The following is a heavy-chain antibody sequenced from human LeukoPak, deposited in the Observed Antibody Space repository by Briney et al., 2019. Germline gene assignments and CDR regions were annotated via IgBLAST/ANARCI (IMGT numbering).Heavy chain of an antibody. CDR1: GGSISSYY. V-gene: IGHV4-59*01. J-gene: IGHJ4*02. Sequence: SETLSLTCTVSGGSISSYYWSWIRQPPGKGLEWTGCIYYSGSTNYNPSLKSRVTISVDTSKNQFSLKLSSVTAADTAVYYCARGGQQLVFDYWGQGTLVTVSS. D-gene: IGHD6-13*01. CDR2: IYYSGST. CDR3: ARGGQQLVFDY.